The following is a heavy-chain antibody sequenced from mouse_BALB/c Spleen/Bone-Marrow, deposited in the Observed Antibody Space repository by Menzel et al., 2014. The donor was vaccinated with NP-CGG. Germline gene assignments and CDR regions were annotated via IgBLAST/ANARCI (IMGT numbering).Heavy chain of an antibody. J-gene: IGHJ1*01. D-gene: IGHD1-1*01. CDR2: IDPANGNT. V-gene: IGHV14-3*02. Sequence: VQLQQPGAELVKPGASVKSSCTASGFNIKDTYMHWVKQRPEQGLEWIGRIDPANGNTKYDPKFQGKATITADTSSNTAYLQLSSLTSEDTAVYYCASYYYGRYFDVWGAGTTVTVSS. CDR1: GFNIKDTY. CDR3: ASYYYGRYFDV.